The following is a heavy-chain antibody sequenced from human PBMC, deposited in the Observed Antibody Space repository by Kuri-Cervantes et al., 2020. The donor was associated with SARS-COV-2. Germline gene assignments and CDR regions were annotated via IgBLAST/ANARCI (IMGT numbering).Heavy chain of an antibody. Sequence: SETLSLTCAVYGGSFSGYYWSWTRQPPGKGLEWIGEINHSGSTNYNPSLKSRVTISVDTSKNQFSLKLSSVTAADTAVYYCARGWYPVGATILYYFDYWGQGTLVTVSS. D-gene: IGHD1-26*01. CDR2: INHSGST. V-gene: IGHV4-34*01. J-gene: IGHJ4*02. CDR3: ARGWYPVGATILYYFDY. CDR1: GGSFSGYY.